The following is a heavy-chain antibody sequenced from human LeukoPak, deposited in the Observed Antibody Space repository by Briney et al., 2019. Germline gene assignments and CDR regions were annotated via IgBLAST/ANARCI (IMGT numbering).Heavy chain of an antibody. CDR2: ISSSSSYI. CDR3: ARRYCSGGSCYVQDAFDI. CDR1: GFTFSSYS. D-gene: IGHD2-15*01. Sequence: GGSLRLSCAASGFTFSSYSMNWVRQAPGKGLELVSSISSSSSYIYYADSVKGRFTISRDNAKNSRDLQMNSLRAEDTSVYYCARRYCSGGSCYVQDAFDIWGQGTMVTVSS. J-gene: IGHJ3*02. V-gene: IGHV3-21*01.